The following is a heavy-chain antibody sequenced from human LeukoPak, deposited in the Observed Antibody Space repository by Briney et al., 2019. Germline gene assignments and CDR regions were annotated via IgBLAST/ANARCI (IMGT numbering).Heavy chain of an antibody. CDR3: ARLYYDILTGWWFDP. V-gene: IGHV4-61*05. CDR2: IYDSGST. Sequence: SETLSLTCTVSGGSISSSSYYWGWIRQPPGKGLEWIGYIYDSGSTNYNPSLKSRVTISVDTSKNQFSLKLSSVTAADTAVYYCARLYYDILTGWWFDPWGQGTLVTVSS. CDR1: GGSISSSSYY. D-gene: IGHD3-9*01. J-gene: IGHJ5*02.